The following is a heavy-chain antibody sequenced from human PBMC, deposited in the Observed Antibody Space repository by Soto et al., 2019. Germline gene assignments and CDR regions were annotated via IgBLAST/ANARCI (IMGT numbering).Heavy chain of an antibody. D-gene: IGHD1-20*01. J-gene: IGHJ4*02. Sequence: EVQLVESGGGLVQPGGSLRLSCVVSGFTFSSYWMNWVRQAPGKGLELVANIKQDGSETHYVDSVKGRFTISRDNAKNSLYLQMNSLRAEDTAVYYCVRVTPTPGLDYWGQGTLVTVSS. CDR1: GFTFSSYW. CDR2: IKQDGSET. V-gene: IGHV3-7*03. CDR3: VRVTPTPGLDY.